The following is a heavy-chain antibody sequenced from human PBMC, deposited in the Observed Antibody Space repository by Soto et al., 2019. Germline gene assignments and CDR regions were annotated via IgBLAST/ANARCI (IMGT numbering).Heavy chain of an antibody. CDR2: MNPNSGNT. J-gene: IGHJ5*02. D-gene: IGHD6-6*01. CDR3: ARRPMRGNWFDP. V-gene: IGHV1-8*02. Sequence: ASVKVSCKASGGTFSSYAISWVRQAPGQGLEWMGWMNPNSGNTGYAQKFQGRVTMTRNASISTAYMELSSLRSEDTAVYYCARRPMRGNWFDPWGQGTLVTVSS. CDR1: GGTFSSYA.